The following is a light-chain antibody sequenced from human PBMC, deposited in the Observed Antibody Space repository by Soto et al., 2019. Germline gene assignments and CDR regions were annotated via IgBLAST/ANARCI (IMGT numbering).Light chain of an antibody. V-gene: IGLV2-14*01. J-gene: IGLJ2*01. CDR3: SSYTRSSSVL. CDR1: SSDVGYYNY. Sequence: QSALTQPASVSRSPGQSITISCTGTSSDVGYYNYVSWYQQHPGKAPKVLIYEVRNRPSGASSRFSGSKSGNTAFLTISGLQPEDEADYYCSSYTRSSSVLFGGGTKVTVL. CDR2: EVR.